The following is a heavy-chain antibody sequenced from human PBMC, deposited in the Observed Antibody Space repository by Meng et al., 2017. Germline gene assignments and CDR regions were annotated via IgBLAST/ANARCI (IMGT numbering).Heavy chain of an antibody. Sequence: LKVADAGEALGFSVKGARNASGGTFRSFAICWVRQDPGQGIEWMGGIHHIFGTANYVQKFQGKVTITADESTSTAYMELSSLSSEDTAVYYCARRLSSSWGPYFDYWGQGTLVTVSS. D-gene: IGHD6-13*01. CDR1: GGTFRSFA. V-gene: IGHV1-69*01. CDR3: ARRLSSSWGPYFDY. J-gene: IGHJ4*02. CDR2: IHHIFGTA.